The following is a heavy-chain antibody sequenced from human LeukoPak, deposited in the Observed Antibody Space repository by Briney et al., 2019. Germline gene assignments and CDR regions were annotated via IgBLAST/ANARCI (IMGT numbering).Heavy chain of an antibody. Sequence: GGSLRLSCAAPGFTVSSNYMSWVRQAPGKGLEWVSVIYSGGSTYYADSVKGRFTISRDNSKNTLYLQMNSLRAEDTAVYYCAREHSSGWYSSYFDYWGQGTLVTVSS. V-gene: IGHV3-66*01. CDR3: AREHSSGWYSSYFDY. CDR1: GFTVSSNY. J-gene: IGHJ4*02. D-gene: IGHD6-19*01. CDR2: IYSGGST.